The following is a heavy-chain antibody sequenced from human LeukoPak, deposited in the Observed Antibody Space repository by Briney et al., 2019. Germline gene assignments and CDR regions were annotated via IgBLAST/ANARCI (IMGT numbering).Heavy chain of an antibody. J-gene: IGHJ3*02. V-gene: IGHV4-4*07. CDR2: IYTSGST. CDR1: GGSISSYY. CDR3: ARHWQWLALDAFDI. D-gene: IGHD6-19*01. Sequence: PSGTLSLTCTVSGGSISSYYWSWIRQPAGKGLEWIGRIYTSGSTNYNPSLKSRVTMSVDTSKNQFSLKLSSVTAADTAVYYCARHWQWLALDAFDIWGQGTMVTVSS.